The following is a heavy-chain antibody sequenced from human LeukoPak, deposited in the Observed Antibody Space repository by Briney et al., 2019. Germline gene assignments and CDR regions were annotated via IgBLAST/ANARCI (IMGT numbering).Heavy chain of an antibody. Sequence: SETLSLTCTVSGGSISSSPYYWTWIRQPAGKGLEWIGRMYTSGSTNYNPSLRSRVTMSLDTSKNQFSLKLSSVTAADTAVYYCARVVAAAGNNWFDPWGQGTLVTVSS. J-gene: IGHJ5*02. D-gene: IGHD6-13*01. CDR3: ARVVAAAGNNWFDP. CDR1: GGSISSSPYY. V-gene: IGHV4-61*02. CDR2: MYTSGST.